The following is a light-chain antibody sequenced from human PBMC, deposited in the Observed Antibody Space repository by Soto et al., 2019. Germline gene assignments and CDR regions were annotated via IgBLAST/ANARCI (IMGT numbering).Light chain of an antibody. CDR1: SSDIGAYNY. CDR2: RHN. CDR3: AAWDDSLSGVV. Sequence: QSALTQPPSASGSPGQSVTISCTGTSSDIGAYNYVYWYQQLPGTAPKLLIYRHNQRPSGVPDRFSGSKSGTSASLAISGLRSEDEADYYCAAWDDSLSGVVFGGGTKLTVL. V-gene: IGLV1-47*01. J-gene: IGLJ2*01.